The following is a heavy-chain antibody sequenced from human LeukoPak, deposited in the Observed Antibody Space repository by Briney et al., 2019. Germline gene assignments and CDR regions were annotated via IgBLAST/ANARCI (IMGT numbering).Heavy chain of an antibody. Sequence: PGGSLRLSCAASGFTLDDYAMHWVRHTPGKGLEWVSDISWNSGSIGYADSVKRRFTISRDNAKNSLYLQMNSLRAEDTALYYCAKDKGNWVATITPFDYWGQGTLVTVSS. D-gene: IGHD5-12*01. V-gene: IGHV3-9*01. CDR2: ISWNSGSI. CDR3: AKDKGNWVATITPFDY. CDR1: GFTLDDYA. J-gene: IGHJ4*02.